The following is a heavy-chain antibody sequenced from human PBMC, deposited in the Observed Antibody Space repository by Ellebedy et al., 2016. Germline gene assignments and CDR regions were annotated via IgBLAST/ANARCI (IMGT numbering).Heavy chain of an antibody. CDR3: ASSWHDAFDI. D-gene: IGHD5-12*01. Sequence: SVKVSCXASGGTFSSYAISWVRQAPGQGFEWMGGIIPIFGTANYAQKFQGRVTITADESTSTAYMELSSLRSEDTAVYYCASSWHDAFDIWGQGTMVTVSS. CDR2: IIPIFGTA. J-gene: IGHJ3*02. CDR1: GGTFSSYA. V-gene: IGHV1-69*13.